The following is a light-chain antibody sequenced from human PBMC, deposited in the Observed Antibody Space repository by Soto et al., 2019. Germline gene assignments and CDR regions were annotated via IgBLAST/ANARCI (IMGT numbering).Light chain of an antibody. CDR2: GAS. Sequence: EIVMTQSPATLSVSPGERATLPCRASQSVYNNLAWYQQKPGQAPRLLIYGASTRATGIPARFSGSGSGTDFTLTISSLEPEDFAVYYCQQYGSSPITFGQGTRLEIK. CDR3: QQYGSSPIT. V-gene: IGKV3-15*01. J-gene: IGKJ5*01. CDR1: QSVYNN.